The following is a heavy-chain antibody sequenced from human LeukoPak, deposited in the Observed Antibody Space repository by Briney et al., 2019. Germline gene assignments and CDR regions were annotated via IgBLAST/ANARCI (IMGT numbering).Heavy chain of an antibody. CDR2: INHSGST. D-gene: IGHD3-22*01. Sequence: PSETLSLTCTVSDYSISSGYYWGWIRQPPGKGLEWIGSINHSGSTSYNPSLKSRVTISVDTSKNQFSLKLSSVTAADTAVYYCARGWLLLLDYWGQGALVTVSS. V-gene: IGHV4-38-2*02. J-gene: IGHJ4*02. CDR3: ARGWLLLLDY. CDR1: DYSISSGYY.